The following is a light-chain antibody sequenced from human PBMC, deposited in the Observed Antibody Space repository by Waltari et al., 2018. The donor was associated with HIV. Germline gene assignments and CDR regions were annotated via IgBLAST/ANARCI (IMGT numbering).Light chain of an antibody. V-gene: IGKV1-39*01. CDR3: QQIYDWRS. CDR1: QNIDNY. J-gene: IGKJ4*01. Sequence: DIQMTQFPSSLSTSVGDRVTITCRASQNIDNYLNWYQPKPGKAPNPLLYGASILQGGVPSRFSGSGSGTDVTLTISSLQPEDFATYYCQQIYDWRSFGGGTKVEIK. CDR2: GAS.